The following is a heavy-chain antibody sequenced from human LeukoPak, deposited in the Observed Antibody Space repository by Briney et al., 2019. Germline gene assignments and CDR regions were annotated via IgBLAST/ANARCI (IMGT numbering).Heavy chain of an antibody. CDR2: INHSGST. CDR3: ARGGESRDGYNNNWFDP. J-gene: IGHJ5*02. D-gene: IGHD5-24*01. CDR1: GGSFSGYY. V-gene: IGHV4-34*01. Sequence: PSETLSLTCAVYGGSFSGYYWSWIRQPPGKGLEWIGEINHSGSTNYNPSLKSRVTISVDASKNQFSLKLSPVTAADTAVYYCARGGESRDGYNNNWFDPWGQGTLVTVSS.